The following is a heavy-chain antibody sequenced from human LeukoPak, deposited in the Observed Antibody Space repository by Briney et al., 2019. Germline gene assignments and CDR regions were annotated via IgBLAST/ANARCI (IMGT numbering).Heavy chain of an antibody. J-gene: IGHJ4*02. CDR3: ARIFLGYSSGWYFDY. CDR1: GFTFSSYS. D-gene: IGHD6-19*01. Sequence: PGGSLRLSCAASGFTFSSYSMNWVRQAPGKGLEWIGYIYYSGNSNYNPSLKSRVTMSVDTSKNQFSLNLSSVTALDTAVYYCARIFLGYSSGWYFDYWGQGTLVTVSS. CDR2: IYYSGNS. V-gene: IGHV4-59*12.